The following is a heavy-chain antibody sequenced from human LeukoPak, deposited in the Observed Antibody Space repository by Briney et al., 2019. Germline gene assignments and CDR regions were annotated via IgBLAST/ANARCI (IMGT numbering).Heavy chain of an antibody. V-gene: IGHV4-34*01. CDR3: ARVHQQLALYAFDI. CDR1: GGSFSGYY. Sequence: SETLSLTCAVYGGSFSGYYWTWIRQPPGKGLEWIGEINHSGRTKYNPSLKSRATISGDTSKKQLSLKLTSVTAADTAVYYCARVHQQLALYAFDIWGQGTMVTVSS. J-gene: IGHJ3*02. D-gene: IGHD6-13*01. CDR2: INHSGRT.